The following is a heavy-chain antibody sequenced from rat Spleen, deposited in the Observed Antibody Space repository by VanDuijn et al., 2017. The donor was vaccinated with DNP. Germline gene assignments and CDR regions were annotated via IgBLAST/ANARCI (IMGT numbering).Heavy chain of an antibody. CDR3: AGRPPPTRGPFDY. D-gene: IGHD1-4*01. CDR1: GFTFSDYY. CDR2: ISSDGSDT. J-gene: IGHJ2*01. Sequence: EVLLVESDGGLVQPGRSLKLSCAVSGFTFSDYYMAWVRQAPKKGLEWVTTISSDGSDTYYRDSVKGRFTISRDNAKSTLYLQMDSLRSEETATYYCAGRPPPTRGPFDYWGQGVTVTVSS. V-gene: IGHV5-7*01.